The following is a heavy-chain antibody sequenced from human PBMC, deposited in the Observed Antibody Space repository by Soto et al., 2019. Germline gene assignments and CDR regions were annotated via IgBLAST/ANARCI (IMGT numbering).Heavy chain of an antibody. CDR3: ARDQAGATVFDY. J-gene: IGHJ4*02. D-gene: IGHD1-26*01. V-gene: IGHV1-46*01. Sequence: ASVEVSCKASGYTFTSYYMHWVRQAPGQGLEWMGIINPSGGSTSYAQKFQGRVTMTRDTSTSTVYMELSSLRSEDTAVYYCARDQAGATVFDYWGQGTLVTVSS. CDR1: GYTFTSYY. CDR2: INPSGGST.